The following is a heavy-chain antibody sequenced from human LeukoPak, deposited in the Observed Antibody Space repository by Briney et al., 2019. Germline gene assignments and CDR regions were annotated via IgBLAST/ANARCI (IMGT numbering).Heavy chain of an antibody. CDR3: ARQPRSGYYLYYFDY. CDR1: GGSISSSSFY. CDR2: IYYSGST. Sequence: PSETLSLTCTVSGGSISSSSFYWGWLRQPPGKGLEWIGSIYYSGSTYYNPPLKSRVTISVDTSKNQFSLKLSSVTAADTAMYYCARQPRSGYYLYYFDYWGQGTLVTVSS. J-gene: IGHJ4*02. V-gene: IGHV4-39*01. D-gene: IGHD3-3*01.